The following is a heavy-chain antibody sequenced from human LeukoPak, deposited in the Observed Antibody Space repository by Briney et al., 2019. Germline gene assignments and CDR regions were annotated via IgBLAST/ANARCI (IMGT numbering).Heavy chain of an antibody. J-gene: IGHJ4*02. CDR2: IYTSGST. D-gene: IGHD3-22*01. V-gene: IGHV4-4*09. Sequence: SETLFLTCTVSGGSISSYYWSWIRQPPGKGLEWIGYIYTSGSTNYNPSLKSRVTISVDTSKNQFSLKLSSVTAADTAVYYCARLRPYYDSSGLDYWGQGTLVTVSS. CDR3: ARLRPYYDSSGLDY. CDR1: GGSISSYY.